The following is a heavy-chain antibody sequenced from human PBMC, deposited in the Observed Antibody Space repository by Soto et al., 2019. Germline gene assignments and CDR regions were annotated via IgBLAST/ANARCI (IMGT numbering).Heavy chain of an antibody. CDR3: ARDYYDSSGQYYFDY. CDR2: INAGNGNT. Sequence: GASVKVSCKASGYTFTSYAMHWVRRAPGRRLEWMGWINAGNGNTKYSQKFQGRVTITRDTSASTAYMELSSLRSEDAAVYYCARDYYDSSGQYYFDYWGQGTLVTVSS. D-gene: IGHD3-22*01. V-gene: IGHV1-3*01. CDR1: GYTFTSYA. J-gene: IGHJ4*02.